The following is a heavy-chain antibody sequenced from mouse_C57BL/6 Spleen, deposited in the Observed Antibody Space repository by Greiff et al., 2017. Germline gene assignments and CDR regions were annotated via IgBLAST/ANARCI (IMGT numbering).Heavy chain of an antibody. CDR1: GYTFTSYW. V-gene: IGHV1-61*01. CDR3: ARDYYYGSSFFMDY. Sequence: QVQLQQPGAELVRPGSSVKLSCKASGYTFTSYWMDWVKQRPGQGLEWIGNIYPSDSETHYNQKFKDKATLTVDKSSSTAYMQLSSLTSEDSAVYYCARDYYYGSSFFMDYWGQGTSVTVSS. J-gene: IGHJ4*01. D-gene: IGHD1-1*01. CDR2: IYPSDSET.